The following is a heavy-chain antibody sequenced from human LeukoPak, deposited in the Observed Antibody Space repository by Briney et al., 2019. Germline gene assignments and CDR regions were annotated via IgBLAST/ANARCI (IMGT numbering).Heavy chain of an antibody. V-gene: IGHV7-4-1*02. D-gene: IGHD3-9*01. Sequence: ASVKVSCKASGYTFTSYAMNWVRQAPGQGLEWMGWINTNTGNPTYAQGFTGRFVFSLDTSVSTAYLQISSLKAEDTAVYYCAREGELLRHFDWLFYYYHLDVWGKGTTVTVSS. CDR2: INTNTGNP. J-gene: IGHJ6*03. CDR1: GYTFTSYA. CDR3: AREGELLRHFDWLFYYYHLDV.